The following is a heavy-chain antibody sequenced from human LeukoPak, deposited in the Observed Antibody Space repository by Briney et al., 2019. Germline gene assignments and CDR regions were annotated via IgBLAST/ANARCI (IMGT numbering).Heavy chain of an antibody. CDR1: GCTFSSYS. V-gene: IGHV3-48*04. J-gene: IGHJ6*02. Sequence: GGSLRLSCAASGCTFSSYSMNWVRQAPGKGLEWVSYISSSSTIYYADSVKRRFTISRDNAKNSLYLQMNSLRAEDTAVYYCARVPKGYYYGMDVWGQGTTVTVSS. CDR3: ARVPKGYYYGMDV. CDR2: ISSSSTI.